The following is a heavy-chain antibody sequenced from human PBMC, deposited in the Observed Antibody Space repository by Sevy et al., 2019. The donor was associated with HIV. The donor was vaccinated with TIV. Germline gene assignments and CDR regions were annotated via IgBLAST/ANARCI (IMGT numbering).Heavy chain of an antibody. CDR2: ISSSSSYI. V-gene: IGHV3-21*01. D-gene: IGHD5-12*01. CDR1: GFTFSSYS. J-gene: IGHJ6*03. CDR3: ARAGGVATGLYYYYYYMDV. Sequence: GGSLRLSCAASGFTFSSYSMNWVRQAPGKGLEWVSSISSSSSYIYYADSVKGRFTISRDNAKNSLYLQMNSLRAEDTAVYHCARAGGVATGLYYYYYYMDVWGKGTTVTVSS.